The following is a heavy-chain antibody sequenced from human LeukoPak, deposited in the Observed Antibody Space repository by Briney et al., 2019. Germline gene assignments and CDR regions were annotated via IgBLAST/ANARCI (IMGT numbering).Heavy chain of an antibody. CDR1: GYTFTSYY. Sequence: ASVKVSCKASGYTFTSYYMHWVRQAPGQGLEWMGIINPSGGSTSYAQKFQGRVTMTRDMSTSTVYMELSSLRSEDTAVYYCARDDYTAGGQEVELDYWGQGTLVTVSS. CDR3: ARDDYTAGGQEVELDY. D-gene: IGHD4-11*01. CDR2: INPSGGST. V-gene: IGHV1-46*01. J-gene: IGHJ4*02.